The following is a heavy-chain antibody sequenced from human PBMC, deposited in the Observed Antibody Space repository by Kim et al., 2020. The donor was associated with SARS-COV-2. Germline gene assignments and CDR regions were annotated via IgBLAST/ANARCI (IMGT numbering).Heavy chain of an antibody. CDR2: IWYDGSNK. CDR3: AKENRLLWFGELSC. D-gene: IGHD3-10*01. V-gene: IGHV3-33*06. CDR1: GFTFSSYG. J-gene: IGHJ4*02. Sequence: GGSLRLSCAASGFTFSSYGMHWVRQAPGKGLEWVAVIWYDGSNKYYADSVKGRFTISRDNSKNTLYLQMNSLRAEDTAVYYCAKENRLLWFGELSCWGQGTLVTVSS.